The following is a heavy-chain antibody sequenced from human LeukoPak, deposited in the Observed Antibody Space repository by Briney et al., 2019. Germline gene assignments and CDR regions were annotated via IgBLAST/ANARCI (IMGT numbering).Heavy chain of an antibody. D-gene: IGHD6-19*01. CDR2: IIPIFGTA. J-gene: IGHJ5*02. CDR1: GGTFSSYA. CDR3: ARVDGYSSGLTSHTHNCFDP. V-gene: IGHV1-69*06. Sequence: ASVKVSCKASGGTFSSYAISWVRQAPGQGLEWMGGIIPIFGTANYAQKFQGRVTITADKSTSTAYMELSSLRSEDTAVYYCARVDGYSSGLTSHTHNCFDPWGQGTLVTVSS.